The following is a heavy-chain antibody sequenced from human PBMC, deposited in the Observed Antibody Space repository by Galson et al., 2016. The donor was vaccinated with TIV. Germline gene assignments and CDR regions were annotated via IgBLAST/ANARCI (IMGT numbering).Heavy chain of an antibody. CDR2: IRSDGSKK. D-gene: IGHD1-1*01. Sequence: SLRLSCAASGFTFSSCAMSWVRQAPGKGLDWVAFIRSDGSKKYADSVAGRFATSRDNSKNTVYLQMNSLMTEDTALYFCARGRGMNVGLYFDYWGRGTLVTVSS. CDR1: GFTFSSCA. CDR3: ARGRGMNVGLYFDY. V-gene: IGHV3-30*02. J-gene: IGHJ4*02.